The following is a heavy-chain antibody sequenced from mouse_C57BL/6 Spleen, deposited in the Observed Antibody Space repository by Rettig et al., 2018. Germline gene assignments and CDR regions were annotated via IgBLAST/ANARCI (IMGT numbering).Heavy chain of an antibody. J-gene: IGHJ4*01. CDR3: AREGILRPYYAMDY. CDR2: INPNNGGT. Sequence: EVQLQQSGPELVKPGASVKIPCKASGYTFTDYNMDWVKQSHGKSLEWIGDINPNNGGTIYNQKFKGKATLTVDKSSSTAYMELRSLTSEDTAVYYCAREGILRPYYAMDYGGQGTSVTVSS. V-gene: IGHV1-18*01. CDR1: GYTFTDYN. D-gene: IGHD1-2*01.